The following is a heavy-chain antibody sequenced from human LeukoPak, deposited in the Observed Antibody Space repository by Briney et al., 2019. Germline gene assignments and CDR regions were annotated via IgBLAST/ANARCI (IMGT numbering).Heavy chain of an antibody. J-gene: IGHJ4*02. CDR2: IYHSGST. CDR1: GGSISSGGYY. D-gene: IGHD3-10*01. Sequence: SSETLSLTCTVSGGSISSGGYYWSWIRQPPGKGLEWIGYIYHSGSTYYNPSLKSRVTISVDTSKNQFSLKLSSVTAADTAVYYCARVPSITMVRGVLNWGQGTLVTVSS. CDR3: ARVPSITMVRGVLN. V-gene: IGHV4-30-2*01.